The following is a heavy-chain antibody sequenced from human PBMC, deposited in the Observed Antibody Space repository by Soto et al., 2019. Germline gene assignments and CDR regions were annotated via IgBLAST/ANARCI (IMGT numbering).Heavy chain of an antibody. CDR2: IWYDGSNK. CDR1: GFTFSSYG. D-gene: IGHD6-19*01. V-gene: IGHV3-33*01. J-gene: IGHJ6*02. Sequence: GGSLRLSCAASGFTFSSYGMHWVRQAPGKGLEWVAVIWYDGSNKYYADSVKGRFTISRDNSKNTLYLQMNSLRAEDTAVYYCARAGAVAGTSYYYYGMDVWGQGTTVTVSS. CDR3: ARAGAVAGTSYYYYGMDV.